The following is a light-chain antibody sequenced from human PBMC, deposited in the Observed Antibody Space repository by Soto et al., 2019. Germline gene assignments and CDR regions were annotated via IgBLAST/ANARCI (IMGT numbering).Light chain of an antibody. Sequence: DIVMTQSPLSLPVTPGEPASISCRSSQSLLYGAGYMYVDWYLQKPGQPPQLLIFLGSNRAPGVPDRFSGSVSATDFTLKISRVETEDLGVYYCMQSLHTPYTFGQGTKLEIK. CDR2: LGS. V-gene: IGKV2-28*01. J-gene: IGKJ2*01. CDR1: QSLLYGAGYMY. CDR3: MQSLHTPYT.